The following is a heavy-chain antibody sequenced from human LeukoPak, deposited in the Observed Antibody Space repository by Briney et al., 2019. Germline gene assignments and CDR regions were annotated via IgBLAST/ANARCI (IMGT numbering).Heavy chain of an antibody. CDR2: IYYSGST. Sequence: PSETLSLTCTVSGGSISSSSYYWGWIRQPPGKGLEWIGSIYYSGSTYYNPSLKSRVTISVDTSKNQFSLKLSSVTAAETAVYYCARPSSGLRYFDWLLWGQGTLVTVSS. J-gene: IGHJ4*02. CDR1: GGSISSSSYY. D-gene: IGHD3-9*01. CDR3: ARPSSGLRYFDWLL. V-gene: IGHV4-39*01.